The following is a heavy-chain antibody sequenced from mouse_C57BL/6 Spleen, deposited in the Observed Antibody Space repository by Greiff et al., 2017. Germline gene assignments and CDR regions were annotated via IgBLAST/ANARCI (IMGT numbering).Heavy chain of an antibody. CDR1: GYTFPDYY. Sequence: EVQLQQSGPELVKPGASVKISCKASGYTFPDYYMNWVKQSHGKSLEWIGDINPNNGGTSYNQKFKGKATLTVDKSSSTAYMELRSLTSEDSAIYYCARGYYYGSSYWYFDVWGTGTTVTVSS. CDR3: ARGYYYGSSYWYFDV. J-gene: IGHJ1*03. D-gene: IGHD1-1*01. V-gene: IGHV1-26*01. CDR2: INPNNGGT.